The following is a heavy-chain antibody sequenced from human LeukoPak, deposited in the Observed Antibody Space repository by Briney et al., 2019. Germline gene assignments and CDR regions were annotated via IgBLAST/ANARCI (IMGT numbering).Heavy chain of an antibody. CDR2: IYHSGST. Sequence: PSQTLSLTCAVSGGSISSGGYSWIWIRQPPGKGLEWIGYIYHSGSTYYNPSLKSRVTISVDRSKNQFSLKLSSVTAADTAVYYCASLSRGYWGQGTLVTVSS. CDR3: ASLSRGY. J-gene: IGHJ4*02. V-gene: IGHV4-30-2*01. CDR1: GGSISSGGYS.